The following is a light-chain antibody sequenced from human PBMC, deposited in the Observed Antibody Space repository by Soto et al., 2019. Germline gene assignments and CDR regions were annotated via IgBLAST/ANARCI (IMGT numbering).Light chain of an antibody. V-gene: IGLV1-40*01. CDR2: SNT. CDR1: SSNIGAGYD. CDR3: QAYDSSLSGSV. Sequence: QSVLTQPTSVSGAPGQRVTIACTGSSSNIGAGYDVHWYQQLPGTAPKLLIYSNTNRPSGVPDRFSGSKSGTSASLAITGLQAEDEADYYCQAYDSSLSGSVFGGGTKLTVL. J-gene: IGLJ2*01.